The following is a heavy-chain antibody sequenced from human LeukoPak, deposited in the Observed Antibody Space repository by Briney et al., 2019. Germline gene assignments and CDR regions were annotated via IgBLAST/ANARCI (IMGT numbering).Heavy chain of an antibody. D-gene: IGHD2-15*01. CDR1: GYSFTSYW. V-gene: IGHV5-51*01. J-gene: IGHJ6*02. CDR3: ARHCRGGSCYWAGGMDV. CDR2: IYPGDSDT. Sequence: GESLKISWKGAGYSFTSYWIGWVRQMPGKGLELRGIIYPGDSDTRDSPSFQGQVTIAAHKSISTAYLQWSSLKASDAAMYHRARHCRGGSCYWAGGMDVWGQPTTVTAPS.